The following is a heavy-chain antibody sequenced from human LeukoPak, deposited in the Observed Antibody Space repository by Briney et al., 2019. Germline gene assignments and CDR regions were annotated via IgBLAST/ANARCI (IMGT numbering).Heavy chain of an antibody. D-gene: IGHD6-19*01. CDR1: GGSISSGSYY. Sequence: PSETLSLTCTVSGGSISSGSYYWSWVRQPAGKGLEWIGRIYTSGSTNYNPSLKSRVTISVDTSKNQFSLKLSSVTAADTAVYYCARARSSGWYYGDGWFDPWGQGTLVTVSS. V-gene: IGHV4-61*02. J-gene: IGHJ5*02. CDR3: ARARSSGWYYGDGWFDP. CDR2: IYTSGST.